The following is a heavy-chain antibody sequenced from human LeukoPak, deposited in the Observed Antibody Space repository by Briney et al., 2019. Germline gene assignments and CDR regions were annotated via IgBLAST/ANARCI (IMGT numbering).Heavy chain of an antibody. CDR2: INHSGST. V-gene: IGHV4-34*01. CDR1: GGSFSGYY. Sequence: SETLSLTCAVYGGSFSGYYWSWIRQPPGKGLEWIGEINHSGSTNYNPSLKSRVTTSVDTSKTQFSLKLSSVTAADTAVYYCARGQXSVXXDIPYYXDYWGRGTLVTVSS. J-gene: IGHJ4*02. CDR3: ARGQXSVXXDIPYYXDY. D-gene: IGHD2-21*02.